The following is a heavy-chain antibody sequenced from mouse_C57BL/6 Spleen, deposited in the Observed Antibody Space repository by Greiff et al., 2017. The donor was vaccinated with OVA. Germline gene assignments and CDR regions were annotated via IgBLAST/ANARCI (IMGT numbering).Heavy chain of an antibody. J-gene: IGHJ1*03. CDR3: ANYGSRYFDV. V-gene: IGHV1-81*01. D-gene: IGHD1-1*01. CDR2: IYPRSGNT. CDR1: GYTFTSYG. Sequence: QVQLKQSGAELARPGASVTLSCKASGYTFTSYGISWVKQRTGQGLEWIGEIYPRSGNTYYNEKFKGKATLTADKSSSTAYMELRSLTSEDSAVYFCANYGSRYFDVWGTGTTVTVSS.